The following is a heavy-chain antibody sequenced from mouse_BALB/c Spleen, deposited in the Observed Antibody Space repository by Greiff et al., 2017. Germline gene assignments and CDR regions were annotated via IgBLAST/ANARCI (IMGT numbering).Heavy chain of an antibody. D-gene: IGHD2-2*01. CDR3: ARCGYPYYYAMDY. CDR1: GFTFSSYA. Sequence: DVKLVESGGGLVKPGGSLKLSCAASGFTFSSYAMSWVRQTPEKRLEWVASISSGGSTYYPDSVKRRFTISRDNARNILYLQMSSLRSEDTAMYYCARCGYPYYYAMDYWGQGTSVTVSS. V-gene: IGHV5-6-5*01. J-gene: IGHJ4*01. CDR2: ISSGGST.